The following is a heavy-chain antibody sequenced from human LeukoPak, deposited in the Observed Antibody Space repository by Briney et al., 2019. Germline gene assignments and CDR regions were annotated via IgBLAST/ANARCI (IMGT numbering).Heavy chain of an antibody. CDR3: ARENAWSSSWDYYYGMDV. Sequence: ASVKVSCKASGYTFTSYGISWVRQAPGQGLEWMGWISAYNGNTNYAQKLQGRVTMTTDTSTSTAYMELRSLSSDDTAVYYCARENAWSSSWDYYYGMDVWGQGTTVTVSS. D-gene: IGHD6-13*01. CDR1: GYTFTSYG. V-gene: IGHV1-18*01. J-gene: IGHJ6*02. CDR2: ISAYNGNT.